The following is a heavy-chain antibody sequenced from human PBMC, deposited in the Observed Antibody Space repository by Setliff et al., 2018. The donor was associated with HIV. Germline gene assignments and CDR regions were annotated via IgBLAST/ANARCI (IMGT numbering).Heavy chain of an antibody. J-gene: IGHJ4*02. CDR2: TYYSGTT. V-gene: IGHV4-31*03. CDR1: GGSISSGGYY. Sequence: PSETLSLTCTVSGGSISSGGYYWSWIRQHPGKGLEWIGYTYYSGTTHYNPSLKSRVFISVDTSKNQFSLKLSSVTAADTAVYYCARQPSWGPIDYWGQGTLVTVSS. D-gene: IGHD7-27*01. CDR3: ARQPSWGPIDY.